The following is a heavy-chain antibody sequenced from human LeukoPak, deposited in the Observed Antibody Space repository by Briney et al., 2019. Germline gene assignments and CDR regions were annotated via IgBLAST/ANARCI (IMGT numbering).Heavy chain of an antibody. CDR3: ARVAPTRGYASSGYYPLDY. V-gene: IGHV4-59*01. J-gene: IGHJ4*02. Sequence: SETLSLTCTVSGGSISSYYWSWIRQPPGKGLEWIGYIYYSESTNYNPSLKSRVTIAVDTSKNQFSLRLTSVTAADTAVYYCARVAPTRGYASSGYYPLDYWGQGTLVNVSS. CDR1: GGSISSYY. CDR2: IYYSEST. D-gene: IGHD3-22*01.